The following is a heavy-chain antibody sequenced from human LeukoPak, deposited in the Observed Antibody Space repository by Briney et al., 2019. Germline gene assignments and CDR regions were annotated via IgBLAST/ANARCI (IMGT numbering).Heavy chain of an antibody. CDR3: AKQGLVPATAGD. J-gene: IGHJ4*02. D-gene: IGHD2-2*01. CDR2: ISGSGGNT. CDR1: GFTFSSYA. Sequence: GGSLRLSCAASGFTFSSYAMSWVRQAPGKGLEWVSAISGSGGNTYFADSVKGRFTISRDNSKNTLYLQMNSLRAEDTAVYYCAKQGLVPATAGDWGQGTLVTVSS. V-gene: IGHV3-23*01.